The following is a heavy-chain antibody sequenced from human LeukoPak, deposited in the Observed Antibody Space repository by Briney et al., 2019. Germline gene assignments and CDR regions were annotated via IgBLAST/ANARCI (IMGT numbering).Heavy chain of an antibody. J-gene: IGHJ6*03. D-gene: IGHD3-10*01. CDR2: INHSGST. CDR3: ARRRGPFYSGSGSSYYYMDV. V-gene: IGHV4-34*01. CDR1: GGSFSGYY. Sequence: PSETLSLTCAVYGGSFSGYYWSWIRQPPGKGLEWIGDINHSGSTNYIPSLKSRVTISVDTSKNQLSLKLSSVTAADTAVYYCARRRGPFYSGSGSSYYYMDVWGKGTTVTVSS.